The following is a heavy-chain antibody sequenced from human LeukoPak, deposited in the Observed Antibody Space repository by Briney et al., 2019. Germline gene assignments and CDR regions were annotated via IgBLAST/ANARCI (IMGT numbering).Heavy chain of an antibody. Sequence: PGGSLRLSCAASGYSFSTDWMHWVRQARGKGLVWVARIKSDVSNTDYAASVKGRFTISRDDANNILYLQMNSLRVEDTAVYYCTAIRPDYWGQGTVVTVSS. D-gene: IGHD2-21*02. J-gene: IGHJ4*02. CDR2: IKSDVSNT. V-gene: IGHV3-74*01. CDR1: GYSFSTDW. CDR3: TAIRPDY.